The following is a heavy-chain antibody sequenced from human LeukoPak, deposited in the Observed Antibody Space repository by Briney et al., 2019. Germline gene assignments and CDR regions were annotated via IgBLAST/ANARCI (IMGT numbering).Heavy chain of an antibody. CDR1: GGSISSSSYY. CDR3: ARDLVEYSYGQPKYFDY. J-gene: IGHJ4*02. D-gene: IGHD5-18*01. Sequence: PSETLSLTCTVSGGSISSSSYYWGWIRQPPGKGLEWIGSIYYSGSTYYNPSLKSRVTISVDTSKNQFSLKLSSVTAADTAVYYCARDLVEYSYGQPKYFDYWGQGTLVTVSS. V-gene: IGHV4-39*07. CDR2: IYYSGST.